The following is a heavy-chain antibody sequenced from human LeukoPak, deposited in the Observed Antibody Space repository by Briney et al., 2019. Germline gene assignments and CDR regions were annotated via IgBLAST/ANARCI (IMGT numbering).Heavy chain of an antibody. V-gene: IGHV5-51*01. CDR2: IDPEDSET. D-gene: IGHD1-26*01. CDR1: GFTFSNAW. CDR3: ARVGRMAPADFDI. J-gene: IGHJ3*02. Sequence: PGGSLRLSCAASGFTFSNAWMSWVRQGPGKGLEWMGIIDPEDSETRYSPSCQGHVTISADKSISTAYLQWRSLKASDAAMYFCARVGRMAPADFDIWGRGTMVTVSS.